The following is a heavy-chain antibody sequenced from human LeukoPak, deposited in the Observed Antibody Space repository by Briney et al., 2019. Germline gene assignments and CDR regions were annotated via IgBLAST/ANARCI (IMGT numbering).Heavy chain of an antibody. Sequence: SETLSLTCTVSGDSISTYYWSWIRQPPGKGLELIGYIYHSGSTNYNPSLKSRVSISVDTSKNQFSLKLSSVTAADTAVYYCARERYSNYNWFDPWGQGTLVTVSS. D-gene: IGHD4-11*01. V-gene: IGHV4-59*01. J-gene: IGHJ5*02. CDR2: IYHSGST. CDR1: GDSISTYY. CDR3: ARERYSNYNWFDP.